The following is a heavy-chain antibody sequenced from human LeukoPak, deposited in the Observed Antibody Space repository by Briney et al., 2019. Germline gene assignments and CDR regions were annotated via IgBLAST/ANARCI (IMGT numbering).Heavy chain of an antibody. D-gene: IGHD4-17*01. J-gene: IGHJ6*02. V-gene: IGHV4-59*01. Sequence: SETLSLTCTVSGASISSYYWSWIRQPPGKGLEWIGYIDYSGSTNYTPSLKSRVTISVDTSKNQFSLKLSSVTAADTAPYYCAREAWVSGDSKYRYYGIDVWGQGTTVTVSS. CDR2: IDYSGST. CDR3: AREAWVSGDSKYRYYGIDV. CDR1: GASISSYY.